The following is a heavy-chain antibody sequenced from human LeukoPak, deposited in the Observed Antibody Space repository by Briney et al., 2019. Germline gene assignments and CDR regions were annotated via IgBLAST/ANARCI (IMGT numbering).Heavy chain of an antibody. CDR1: GGSISSGNW. D-gene: IGHD3-16*01. CDR2: ISHSGYI. CDR3: ARGGLAFGGI. V-gene: IGHV4-4*02. J-gene: IGHJ4*02. Sequence: SETLSLTCAVSGGSISSGNWWSWVRQPPGKGLEWIGEISHSGYINYNPSLKSRLTISVDKSQSQFSLRLTSVTTADTAVYYCARGGLAFGGIWGQGTLVTVSS.